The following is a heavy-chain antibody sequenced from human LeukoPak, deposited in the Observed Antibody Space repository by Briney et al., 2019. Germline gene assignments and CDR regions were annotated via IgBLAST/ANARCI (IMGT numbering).Heavy chain of an antibody. CDR1: GYTFTSYG. D-gene: IGHD3-10*01. V-gene: IGHV1-18*04. CDR3: GIPRYAGFGDHANWFDP. CDR2: ISAYNGNT. J-gene: IGHJ5*02. Sequence: GASVKVSCTASGYTFTSYGISWVRQAPGQGLEWMGWISAYNGNTNYAQKLQGRVTTTTDTSTSTAYMELRSLRSDDTAVYYCGIPRYAGFGDHANWFDPWGQGTLVTVSS.